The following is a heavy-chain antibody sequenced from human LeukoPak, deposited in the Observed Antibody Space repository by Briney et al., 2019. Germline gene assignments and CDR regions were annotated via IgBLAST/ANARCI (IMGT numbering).Heavy chain of an antibody. CDR3: ARDKV. Sequence: SETLSLTCTVSGGSISSSSYYWGWIRQPPGKWLEWIGSIYYSGSTYYNTSLKSRVTISVDTSKNQFSLKLSSVTAADTAVYYCARDKVWGQGTLVTVSS. V-gene: IGHV4-39*07. CDR2: IYYSGST. J-gene: IGHJ4*02. CDR1: GGSISSSSYY.